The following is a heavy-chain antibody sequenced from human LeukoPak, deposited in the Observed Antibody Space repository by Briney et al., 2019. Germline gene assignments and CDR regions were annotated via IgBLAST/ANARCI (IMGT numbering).Heavy chain of an antibody. Sequence: GVSLRLSCTASGFTFGDYAMSWVRQAPGKGLEWVSSISSSSTYIYYADSVKGRFTISRDNAKNSLYLQMNSLRAEDTAVYYCARDEVYGEQYYFDYWGQGTLVTVSS. CDR3: ARDEVYGEQYYFDY. V-gene: IGHV3-21*01. J-gene: IGHJ4*02. CDR2: ISSSSTYI. D-gene: IGHD4/OR15-4a*01. CDR1: GFTFGDYA.